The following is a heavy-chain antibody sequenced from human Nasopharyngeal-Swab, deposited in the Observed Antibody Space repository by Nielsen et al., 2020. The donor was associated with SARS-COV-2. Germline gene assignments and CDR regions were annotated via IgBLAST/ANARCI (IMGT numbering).Heavy chain of an antibody. V-gene: IGHV3-30*18. J-gene: IGHJ3*02. CDR1: GFTFSSYG. Sequence: GESLKISCAASGFTFSSYGMHWVRQAPGKGLEWVAVISYDGSNKYYADSVKGRFTISRDNSKSTLYLQMNSLRAEDTAVYYCAKGSYYYDSYGAFDIWGQGTMVTVSS. CDR2: ISYDGSNK. CDR3: AKGSYYYDSYGAFDI. D-gene: IGHD3-22*01.